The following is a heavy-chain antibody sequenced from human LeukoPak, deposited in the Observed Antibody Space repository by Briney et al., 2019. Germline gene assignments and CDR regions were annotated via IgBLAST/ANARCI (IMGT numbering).Heavy chain of an antibody. CDR2: IRYDGSNK. Sequence: GGSLRLSCAASGFTFSSYGMHWVRQAPGKGLEWVAYIRYDGSNKYYEDSMKGRFTISRDNSKNMLYLQMNSLRAEDTAVYYCARRAGAYSHPYDYWGQGTLVTVSS. D-gene: IGHD4/OR15-4a*01. CDR3: ARRAGAYSHPYDY. J-gene: IGHJ4*02. CDR1: GFTFSSYG. V-gene: IGHV3-30*02.